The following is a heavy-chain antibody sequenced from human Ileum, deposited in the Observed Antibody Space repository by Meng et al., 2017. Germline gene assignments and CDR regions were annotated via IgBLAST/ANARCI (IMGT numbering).Heavy chain of an antibody. D-gene: IGHD2-2*01. V-gene: IGHV3-7*03. CDR1: GFPFTSYW. CDR2: IRQDVNEV. CDR3: ARLDFSTGHRTFDN. Sequence: GGSLRLSCTASGFPFTSYWMTWVRQAPGKGLEWVANIRQDVNEVFYVDSVKGRFTVSRDNARTSLFLQMNSLRADDTAMYYCARLDFSTGHRTFDNWGQGTLVTVSS. J-gene: IGHJ4*02.